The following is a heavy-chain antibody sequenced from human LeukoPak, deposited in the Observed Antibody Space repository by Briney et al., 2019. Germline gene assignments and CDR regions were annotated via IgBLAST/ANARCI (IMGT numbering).Heavy chain of an antibody. D-gene: IGHD4-17*01. CDR1: GFTFSSYA. V-gene: IGHV3-23*01. Sequence: GGSLRLSCAASGFTFSSYAMGWVRQAPGKGLEWVSALSSTGYSTYFADSVKGRFTISRDNSKNTLYLQMNSLRAEDTAIYYCARGFPRGDYGIDSWGQGTLVTVSS. CDR2: LSSTGYST. CDR3: ARGFPRGDYGIDS. J-gene: IGHJ4*02.